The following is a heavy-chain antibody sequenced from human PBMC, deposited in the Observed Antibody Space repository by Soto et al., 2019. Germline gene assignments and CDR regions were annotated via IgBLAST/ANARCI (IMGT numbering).Heavy chain of an antibody. D-gene: IGHD3-16*01. CDR3: ARVSYDYIWGSPDLDV. Sequence: ASVKVSCKASGYTFTSYDINWVRHATGQGLEWMGWMNPNSGNTGYAQKFQGRVTMTRNTSISTAYMELSSLRSEDTAVYYCARVSYDYIWGSPDLDVWGKGTTVTVSS. CDR1: GYTFTSYD. J-gene: IGHJ6*04. CDR2: MNPNSGNT. V-gene: IGHV1-8*01.